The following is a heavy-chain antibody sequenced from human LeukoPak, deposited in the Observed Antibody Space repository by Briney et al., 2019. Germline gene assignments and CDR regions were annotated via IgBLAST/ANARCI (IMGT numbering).Heavy chain of an antibody. D-gene: IGHD3-3*01. CDR2: IYPGDSDT. CDR1: GYSFTSYW. J-gene: IGHJ4*02. CDR3: ARQGGVTSGQDGVDY. V-gene: IGHV5-51*01. Sequence: GESLKISFKGSGYSFTSYWIGWVRQMPGKGLEWMGIIYPGDSDTRYSPSFQGQVTISADKSISTAYLQWSSLKASDTAMYYCARQGGVTSGQDGVDYWGQGTLVSVSS.